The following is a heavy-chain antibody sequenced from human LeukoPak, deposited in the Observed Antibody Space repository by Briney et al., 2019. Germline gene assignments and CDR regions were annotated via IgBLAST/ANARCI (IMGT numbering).Heavy chain of an antibody. CDR1: GGTFSSYA. CDR2: IIPILGIA. D-gene: IGHD4-17*01. Sequence: GASVKVSCKASGGTFSSYAISWVRQAPGQGLEWMGRIIPILGIANYAQKFQGRVTITADKSTSTAYMELSRLRSEDTAVYYCARGPTAVRDITTLTPSHHWSDPWRQGTLVTVSS. CDR3: ARGPTAVRDITTLTPSHHWSDP. J-gene: IGHJ5*02. V-gene: IGHV1-69*04.